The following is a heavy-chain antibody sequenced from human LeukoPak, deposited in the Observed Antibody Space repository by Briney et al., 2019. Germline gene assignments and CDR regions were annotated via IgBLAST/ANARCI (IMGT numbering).Heavy chain of an antibody. D-gene: IGHD3-22*01. CDR1: GFTFSSYA. CDR3: AKALRYYYDSSGYYYFDY. Sequence: GGSLRLSYAASGFTFSSYAMSWVRQAPGKGLEWVSAISGSGGSTYYADSLKGRFTISRDNSKNTLYLQMNSLRAEDTAVYYCAKALRYYYDSSGYYYFDYWGQGTLVTVSS. CDR2: ISGSGGST. J-gene: IGHJ4*02. V-gene: IGHV3-23*01.